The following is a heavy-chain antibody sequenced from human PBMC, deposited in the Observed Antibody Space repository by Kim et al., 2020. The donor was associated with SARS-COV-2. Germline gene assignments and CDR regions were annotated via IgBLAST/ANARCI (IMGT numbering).Heavy chain of an antibody. J-gene: IGHJ4*01. V-gene: IGHV3-33*01. CDR3: ARGPILKNWNYERDPLRYGSLGGWAPGNATEFDY. Sequence: GGSLRLSCAASGFTFSSYGMHWVRQAPGKGLEWVAVIWYDGSNKYYADSVKGRFTISRDNSKNTLYLQMNSLRAEDTAVYYCARGPILKNWNYERDPLRYGSLGGWAPGNATEFDYWGQEPWSPSPQ. D-gene: IGHD1-7*01. CDR2: IWYDGSNK. CDR1: GFTFSSYG.